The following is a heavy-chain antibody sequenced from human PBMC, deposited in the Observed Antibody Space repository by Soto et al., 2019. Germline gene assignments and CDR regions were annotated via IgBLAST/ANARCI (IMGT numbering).Heavy chain of an antibody. V-gene: IGHV3-73*01. CDR1: GFTFSGSA. D-gene: IGHD5-12*01. Sequence: EVRLVESGGGLVQPGGSLKLSCAASGFTFSGSAMHWVRQASGKGLEWVGRVRSKPNNYATSYAASVKGRFTIPREDSKYAACVQMNRLKAEVTAFYACTRTWGRVATSAEAPRTYDYWGQGTRVTVSS. CDR3: TRTWGRVATSAEAPRTYDY. J-gene: IGHJ4*02. CDR2: VRSKPNNYAT.